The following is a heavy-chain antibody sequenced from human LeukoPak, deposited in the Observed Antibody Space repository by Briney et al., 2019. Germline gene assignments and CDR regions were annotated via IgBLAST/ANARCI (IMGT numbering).Heavy chain of an antibody. V-gene: IGHV3-30*02. J-gene: IGHJ6*03. CDR1: GFTFSSYA. CDR3: AKDHGGYYYMDV. CDR2: IRYDGSNK. D-gene: IGHD3-16*01. Sequence: GGSLRLSCAASGFTFSSYAMHWVRQAPSKGLEWVACIRYDGSNKYYADSVKGRFTISRDNSKNTLYLQMNSLRAEDTAVYYCAKDHGGYYYMDVWGKGTTVTVSS.